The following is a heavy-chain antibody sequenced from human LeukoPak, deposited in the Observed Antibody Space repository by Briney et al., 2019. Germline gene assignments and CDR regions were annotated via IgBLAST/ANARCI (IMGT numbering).Heavy chain of an antibody. J-gene: IGHJ4*02. CDR1: GFTFSSYA. Sequence: GGSLRLSCVASGFTFSSYAMSWVRQAPGKGLEWVSTISSSGTSTYYADSVKGRFTISRDNSKNTLYLQMNSLRAEDAAVYYCAKAPVTTCSGAYCYPFDYWGQGTLVTVSS. CDR2: ISSSGTST. D-gene: IGHD2-15*01. CDR3: AKAPVTTCSGAYCYPFDY. V-gene: IGHV3-23*01.